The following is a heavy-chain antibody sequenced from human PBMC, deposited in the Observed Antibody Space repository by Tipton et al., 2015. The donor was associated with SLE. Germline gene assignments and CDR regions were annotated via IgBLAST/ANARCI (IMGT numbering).Heavy chain of an antibody. CDR3: ARDFYGSNSQGYYYYGLDV. D-gene: IGHD4-23*01. CDR1: GGSITSHF. CDR2: IYYSGST. J-gene: IGHJ6*02. Sequence: TLSLTCTVSGGSITSHFWSWLRQPPGKELEWIGYIYYSGSTVYNPSLQSRVTISVDTSKNQFSLKLSSVTAADTAVYYCARDFYGSNSQGYYYYGLDVWGQGTTVTVSS. V-gene: IGHV4-59*11.